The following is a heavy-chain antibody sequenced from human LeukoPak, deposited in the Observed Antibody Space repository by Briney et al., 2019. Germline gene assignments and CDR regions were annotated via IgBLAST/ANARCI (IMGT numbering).Heavy chain of an antibody. Sequence: ASVKVSCKGSGYTFTSYAMNWVRQAPGQGLEWMGWINTNTGNPTYAQGFTGRFVFSLDTSVSTAYLQISSLKAEDTAVYYCARVMTTVTKAWFDPWGQGTLVTVSS. CDR3: ARVMTTVTKAWFDP. CDR1: GYTFTSYA. J-gene: IGHJ5*02. CDR2: INTNTGNP. V-gene: IGHV7-4-1*02. D-gene: IGHD4-17*01.